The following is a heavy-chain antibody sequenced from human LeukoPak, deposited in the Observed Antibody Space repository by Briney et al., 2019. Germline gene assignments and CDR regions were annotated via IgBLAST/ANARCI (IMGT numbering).Heavy chain of an antibody. CDR2: IRYDGSNE. D-gene: IGHD6-19*01. CDR3: AKGHSSGWYYLDY. Sequence: GGSLRLSCAASGFTFRNYGMHWVRQAPGKGLEWVSFIRYDGSNEYYVESVKGRLIISRDNSKNTLYLQMNSLRAEDTAVYYCAKGHSSGWYYLDYWGQGTLVTVSS. J-gene: IGHJ4*02. V-gene: IGHV3-30*02. CDR1: GFTFRNYG.